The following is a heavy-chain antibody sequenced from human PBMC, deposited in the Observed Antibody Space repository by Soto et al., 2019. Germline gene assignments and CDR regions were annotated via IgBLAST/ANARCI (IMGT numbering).Heavy chain of an antibody. CDR1: GGSISTYY. CDR3: ARGRIFGVVITFDY. D-gene: IGHD3-3*01. CDR2: IYYSGST. Sequence: QVQLQESGPGLVKPSETLSLTCTVSGGSISTYYWSWIRQPPGKGLEWIGYIYYSGSTNYNPSLKSRVTISVDTSKNQFSLKLSSVTAADTAVYYCARGRIFGVVITFDYWGQGTLVTVSS. J-gene: IGHJ4*02. V-gene: IGHV4-59*08.